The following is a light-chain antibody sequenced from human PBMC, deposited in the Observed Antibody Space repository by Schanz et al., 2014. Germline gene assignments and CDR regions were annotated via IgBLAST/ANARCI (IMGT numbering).Light chain of an antibody. CDR2: GAS. CDR3: LQHKSYPRT. V-gene: IGKV1-17*03. CDR1: QGISYY. Sequence: DIQMTQSPSAMSASVGDRVTITCRASQGISYYLAWFQQKPGKVPKRLIYGASSLQSGVPSRFSGSGSGTEFTLTISSLQPEDFATYYCLQHKSYPRTFGQGTKVEIK. J-gene: IGKJ1*01.